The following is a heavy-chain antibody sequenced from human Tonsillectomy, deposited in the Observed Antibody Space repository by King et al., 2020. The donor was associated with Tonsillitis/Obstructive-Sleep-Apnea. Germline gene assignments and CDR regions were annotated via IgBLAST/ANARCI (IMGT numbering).Heavy chain of an antibody. V-gene: IGHV4-39*01. CDR2: VYYSGST. CDR1: GVSISSKNYY. D-gene: IGHD3-22*01. CDR3: ARILGSGSRLDY. Sequence: QLQESGPGLVKPSETLSLTCTVTGVSISSKNYYWGWIRQPPGQGLEWIGSVYYSGSTHYKPSLKSRGTISVDTSKNQVSLRLSSVTAADTAIYYCARILGSGSRLDYWGQGTLATVSS. J-gene: IGHJ4*02.